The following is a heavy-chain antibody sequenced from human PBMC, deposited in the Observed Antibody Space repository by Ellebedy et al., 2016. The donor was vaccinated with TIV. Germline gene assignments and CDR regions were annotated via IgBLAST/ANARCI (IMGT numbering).Heavy chain of an antibody. CDR3: AKEYQYGSSGYFSCFDY. J-gene: IGHJ4*02. CDR1: GFTFSKYA. Sequence: GESLKISCAASGFTFSKYAMSWVRQAPGKGLEWVSAISGSGDYTYYEDSVKGRFTISRDNSKNTVYLQMNSLRAEDTAVYFCAKEYQYGSSGYFSCFDYWGQGTLVTASS. D-gene: IGHD3-22*01. V-gene: IGHV3-23*01. CDR2: ISGSGDYT.